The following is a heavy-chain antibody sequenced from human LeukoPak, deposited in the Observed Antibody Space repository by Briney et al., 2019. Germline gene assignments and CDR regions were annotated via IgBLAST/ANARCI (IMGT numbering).Heavy chain of an antibody. CDR1: GGTFSSYT. V-gene: IGHV1-69*02. CDR2: IIPILGIA. D-gene: IGHD1-26*01. J-gene: IGHJ4*02. CDR3: ARGALSGSLARYFDY. Sequence: PGSSVKVSCKASGGTFSSYTISWVRQAPGQGLEWMGRIIPILGIANYAQKFQGRVTITADKSTSTAYMELSSLRSEDTAVYYCARGALSGSLARYFDYWGQGTLVTVSS.